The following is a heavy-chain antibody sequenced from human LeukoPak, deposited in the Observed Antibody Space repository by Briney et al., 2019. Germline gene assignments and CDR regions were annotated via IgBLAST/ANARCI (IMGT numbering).Heavy chain of an antibody. J-gene: IGHJ5*02. CDR2: INPNSGGT. CDR3: ARYDFWSGYSGGNWFDP. Sequence: ASVKVSCQASGYTFTGYYMHWVRQAPGQGLEWMGWINPNSGGTNYAQKFQGRVTMTRDTSISTAYMEVSRLRSDDTAVYYCARYDFWSGYSGGNWFDPWGQGTLVTVSS. V-gene: IGHV1-2*02. CDR1: GYTFTGYY. D-gene: IGHD3-3*01.